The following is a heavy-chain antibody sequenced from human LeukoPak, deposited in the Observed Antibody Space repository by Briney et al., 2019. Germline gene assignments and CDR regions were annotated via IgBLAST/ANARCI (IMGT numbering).Heavy chain of an antibody. J-gene: IGHJ4*02. V-gene: IGHV3-15*04. CDR2: IGTKSVGEPT. D-gene: IGHD4-17*01. CDR1: GLTFSDAW. CDR3: TTDRPTVTSR. Sequence: PGGSLRLSCAASGLTFSDAWMIWVRQVPGKGLEWVGRIGTKSVGEPTQYAAPVKGRFTISRDDSKNTLYLQMNSLRIEDTAVYSCTTDRPTVTSRWGQGTLVTVSS.